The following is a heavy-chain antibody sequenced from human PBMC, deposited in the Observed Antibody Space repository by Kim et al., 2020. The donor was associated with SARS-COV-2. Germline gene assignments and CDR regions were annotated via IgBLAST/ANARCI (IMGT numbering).Heavy chain of an antibody. Sequence: ASVKVSCKASGYTFTSYGISWVRQAPGQGLEWMGWISAYNGNTNYAQKLQGRVTMTTDTSTSTAYMELRSLRSDDTAVYYCARDSYWGSSSVSGLRHYYYYGMDVWGQGTTVTVSS. CDR2: ISAYNGNT. CDR3: ARDSYWGSSSVSGLRHYYYYGMDV. J-gene: IGHJ6*02. CDR1: GYTFTSYG. V-gene: IGHV1-18*01. D-gene: IGHD6-6*01.